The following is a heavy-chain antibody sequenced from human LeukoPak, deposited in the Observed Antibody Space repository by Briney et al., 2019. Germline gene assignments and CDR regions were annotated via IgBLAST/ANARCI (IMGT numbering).Heavy chain of an antibody. CDR3: ATNGYYCMDV. J-gene: IGHJ6*03. Sequence: PSGTLSLTCAVSGGSITSSTNWWSWVRQPPRKGLEWIGEIYHSGGTNYNPSLKSRITISVDKSQNQFSLKMNSLTAADTAVYYCATNGYYCMDVWGKGTTVTVSS. CDR1: GGSITSSTNW. V-gene: IGHV4-4*02. CDR2: IYHSGGT. D-gene: IGHD2-8*01.